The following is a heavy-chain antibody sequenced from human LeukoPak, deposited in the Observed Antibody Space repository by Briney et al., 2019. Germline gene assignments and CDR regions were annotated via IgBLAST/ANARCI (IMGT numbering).Heavy chain of an antibody. CDR3: ATDRPHPRNEPTNFDY. CDR1: GFTFSSYA. J-gene: IGHJ4*02. V-gene: IGHV3-23*01. D-gene: IGHD1-1*01. CDR2: ISGSGGST. Sequence: PGRSLRLSCAASGFTFSSYAMSWVRQDPGNGLEWVSAISGSGGSTYYADSVKGRFTISRDNSKNTLFLQMNSLRAEDTAVYYCATDRPHPRNEPTNFDYWGQGTLVTVSS.